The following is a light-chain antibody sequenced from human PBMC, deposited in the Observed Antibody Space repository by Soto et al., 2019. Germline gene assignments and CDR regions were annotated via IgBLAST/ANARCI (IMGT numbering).Light chain of an antibody. CDR3: ISYAVTSTPFYV. Sequence: QSVLTQPASVSGSPGQSITISCTGTSSDVGGYNHVSWYQQHPGKAPKLIIFGVNNRPSGVSDRFSGSKSGYTASLTISGLQAEDEADYYCISYAVTSTPFYVFGTGTKVTVL. CDR1: SSDVGGYNH. J-gene: IGLJ1*01. V-gene: IGLV2-14*01. CDR2: GVN.